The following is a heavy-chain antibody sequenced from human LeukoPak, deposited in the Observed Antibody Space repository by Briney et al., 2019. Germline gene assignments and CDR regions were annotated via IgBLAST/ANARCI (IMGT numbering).Heavy chain of an antibody. CDR2: ISGSGGST. CDR1: GFTFSSYA. D-gene: IGHD5-18*01. Sequence: GGSLRLSCAASGFTFSSYAMSWVRQAPGKGLEWVSAISGSGGSTYYADSVKGRFTISRDNSKNTLYLQMNSLRAEDTAVYYCARPVYSYGYEHWGQGTLVTVTS. V-gene: IGHV3-23*01. J-gene: IGHJ1*01. CDR3: ARPVYSYGYEH.